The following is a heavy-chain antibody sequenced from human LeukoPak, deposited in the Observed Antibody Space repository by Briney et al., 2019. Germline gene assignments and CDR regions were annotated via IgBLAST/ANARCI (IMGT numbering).Heavy chain of an antibody. V-gene: IGHV3-53*01. J-gene: IGHJ3*02. CDR2: IYSGGST. Sequence: GGSLRLSCAASGFTVSSNYMSWVRQAPGKGLEWVSVIYSGGSTYYADSVKGRFTISRDNSKNTLYLQMNSLRAEDTAVYYCARDLIDYGGITGAFDIWGQGTMVTVSS. CDR3: ARDLIDYGGITGAFDI. CDR1: GFTVSSNY. D-gene: IGHD4-23*01.